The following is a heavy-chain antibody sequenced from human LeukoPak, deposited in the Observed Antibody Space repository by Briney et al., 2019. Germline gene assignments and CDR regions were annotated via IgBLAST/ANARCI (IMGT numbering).Heavy chain of an antibody. V-gene: IGHV3-66*01. D-gene: IGHD4-17*01. CDR3: ARAHGDYGFGYYYYYMDV. J-gene: IGHJ6*03. Sequence: GGSLRLSCAASGFTVSSNYMSWVRQAPGKGLEWVSVIYSGGSTYYADSVKGRFTISRDNSKNTLYLQMNSLRAEDTAVYYCARAHGDYGFGYYYYYMDVWGKGTTVTISS. CDR1: GFTVSSNY. CDR2: IYSGGST.